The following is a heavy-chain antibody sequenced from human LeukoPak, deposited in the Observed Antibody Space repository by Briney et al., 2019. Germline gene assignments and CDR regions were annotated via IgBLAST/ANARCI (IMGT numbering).Heavy chain of an antibody. J-gene: IGHJ4*02. D-gene: IGHD6-19*01. V-gene: IGHV3-74*01. CDR1: GFTFSSYW. CDR2: INSDGSST. CDR3: AKSIAVAGLAGGRTFDY. Sequence: GGSLRLSCAASGFTFSSYWMHWVRQAPGKGLVWVSRINSDGSSTSYADFVKGRFTISRDNSENTLYLQMNSLRPEDTAVYYCAKSIAVAGLAGGRTFDYWGQGTLVTVSS.